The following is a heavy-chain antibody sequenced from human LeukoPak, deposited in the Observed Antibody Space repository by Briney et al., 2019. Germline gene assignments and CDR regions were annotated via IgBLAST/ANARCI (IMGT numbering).Heavy chain of an antibody. CDR2: ISSDGTTT. V-gene: IGHV3-74*01. CDR3: ARVRGGNTRDLDY. D-gene: IGHD4-23*01. J-gene: IGHJ4*02. Sequence: PGESLRLSCAASGFIFSSSWMYWVRQAPGKGLVWVAHISSDGTTTVYADSVKGRFTISRDNAKNTVFLQMNSLSAEDTAVYYCARVRGGNTRDLDYWGQGTLVTVSS. CDR1: GFIFSSSW.